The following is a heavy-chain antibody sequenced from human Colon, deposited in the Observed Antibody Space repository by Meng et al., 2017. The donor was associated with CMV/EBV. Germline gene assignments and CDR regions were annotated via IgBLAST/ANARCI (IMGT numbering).Heavy chain of an antibody. V-gene: IGHV1-2*02. Sequence: QVQLVQSGTKVKQPGASVKVSCKTSGYTFNANHLHWVRQAPGQGLEWMGWIYPQDGGTYFAQKFQDRVTLTRDTSITTAYMELSGLTSDDTAIYYCVRESWYFDFWGEGTLVTVSS. CDR1: GYTFNANH. CDR2: IYPQDGGT. CDR3: VRESWYFDF. J-gene: IGHJ4*02. D-gene: IGHD6-13*01.